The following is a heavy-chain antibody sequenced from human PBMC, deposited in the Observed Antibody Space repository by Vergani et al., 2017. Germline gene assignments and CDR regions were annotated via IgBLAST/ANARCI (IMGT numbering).Heavy chain of an antibody. CDR2: TWYDGNNK. CDR1: GFTFNQYG. Sequence: QVQLVESGGGVVQPGRSLRLSCAASGFTFNQYGMHWVRQAPGKGLEWVAVTWYDGNNKQYEDSVKGRFTISRDNSKSTMYLQMNSLRDEDTGVYYCARDFRLLYNRFDPWGQGTLVTVSS. J-gene: IGHJ5*02. CDR3: ARDFRLLYNRFDP. V-gene: IGHV3-33*01. D-gene: IGHD1-14*01.